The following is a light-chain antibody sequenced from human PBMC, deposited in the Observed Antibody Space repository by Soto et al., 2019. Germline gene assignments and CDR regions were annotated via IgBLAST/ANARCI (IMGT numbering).Light chain of an antibody. CDR2: EVT. Sequence: QSVLTQPASVSGSPGQSITISCTGTSNDVGGYDYVSWYQQHPGKAPKLVIYEVTNRPSGVSNRFSGSKSGNTAAPTISGLQAEDEADYYCSSYTSDNTVVFGGGTKVTVL. V-gene: IGLV2-14*01. CDR3: SSYTSDNTVV. CDR1: SNDVGGYDY. J-gene: IGLJ2*01.